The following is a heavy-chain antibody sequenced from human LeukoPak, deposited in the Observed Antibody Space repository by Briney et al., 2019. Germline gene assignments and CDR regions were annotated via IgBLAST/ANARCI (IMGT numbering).Heavy chain of an antibody. J-gene: IGHJ4*02. V-gene: IGHV3-11*01. CDR2: ISNSGSTI. D-gene: IGHD6-13*01. CDR1: GFTFSDYY. Sequence: PGGSLRLSCAASGFTFSDYYMSWIRQAPGKGLEWVSYISNSGSTIYFADSVKGRFTISRDNAKNSLYLQMNSLRAEDTAVYYCARSIWPRAAAGTFDYWGQGTLVTVSS. CDR3: ARSIWPRAAAGTFDY.